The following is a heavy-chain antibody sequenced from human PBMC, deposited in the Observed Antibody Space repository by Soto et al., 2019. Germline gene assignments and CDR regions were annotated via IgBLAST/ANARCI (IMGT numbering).Heavy chain of an antibody. D-gene: IGHD6-19*01. CDR1: GFTFSSYG. CDR2: ISYDGSNK. J-gene: IGHJ4*02. Sequence: QVQLVESGGGVVQPGRSLRLSCAASGFTFSSYGMHWVRQAPGKGLEWVAVISYDGSNKYYADSVKGRFTISRDNSKNTLYLQMYSLRAEDTAVYYCAKANGYSSGWYYFDYWGQGTLVTVSS. V-gene: IGHV3-30*18. CDR3: AKANGYSSGWYYFDY.